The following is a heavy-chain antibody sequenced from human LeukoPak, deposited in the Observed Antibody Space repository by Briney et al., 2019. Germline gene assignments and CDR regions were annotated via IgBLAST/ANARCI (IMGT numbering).Heavy chain of an antibody. J-gene: IGHJ5*02. D-gene: IGHD3-10*01. CDR1: GGSISSSSYY. CDR2: SYYSGST. Sequence: PSETLSLTCTVSGGSISSSSYYWGWIRQPPGKGLEWIGSSYYSGSTYYNPSLKSRVTISVDTSKNQFSLQLSSVTAADTAVYYCARGDRNYYGSGRGIWFDPWGQGTLVTVSS. V-gene: IGHV4-39*01. CDR3: ARGDRNYYGSGRGIWFDP.